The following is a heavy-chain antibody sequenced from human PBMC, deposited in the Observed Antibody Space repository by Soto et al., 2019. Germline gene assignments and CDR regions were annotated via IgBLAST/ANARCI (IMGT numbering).Heavy chain of an antibody. Sequence: VGSLSLSCAASGFTVSSNYMSWVRQAPGKGLEWVSIIYSGGDTYYADSVRGRFTISRDNSKNTLYLQMNSLRAEDTAVYYCARDGPIAVANTYYYYGMDVWGQGTTVTVSS. CDR2: IYSGGDT. CDR1: GFTVSSNY. J-gene: IGHJ6*02. CDR3: ARDGPIAVANTYYYYGMDV. V-gene: IGHV3-53*01. D-gene: IGHD6-19*01.